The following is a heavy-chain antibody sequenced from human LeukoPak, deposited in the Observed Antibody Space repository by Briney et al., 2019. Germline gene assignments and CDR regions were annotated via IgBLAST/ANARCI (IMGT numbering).Heavy chain of an antibody. CDR2: INHSGST. V-gene: IGHV4-34*01. Sequence: SETLSLTCAVYGGSFSGYYWSWIRQPPGKGLEWIGEINHSGSTNYNPSLKSRVTISVDTSKNQFSLKLSSVTAADTAVYYCARGLWRVPDYWGQGILVTVSS. D-gene: IGHD3-3*01. CDR1: GGSFSGYY. J-gene: IGHJ4*02. CDR3: ARGLWRVPDY.